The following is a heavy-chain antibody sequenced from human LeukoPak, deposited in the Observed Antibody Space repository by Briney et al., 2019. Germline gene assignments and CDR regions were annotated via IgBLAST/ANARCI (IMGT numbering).Heavy chain of an antibody. Sequence: GGSLRLSCAASGFTFISYWMHWVRQAPGKGLVWVSRINSDGSTTNSADSVKGRFTISRDNAKNTLYLQMNSLRAEDTAVYYCARDPRGGTLDYWGQGTLVTVSS. J-gene: IGHJ4*02. CDR2: INSDGSTT. V-gene: IGHV3-74*01. CDR1: GFTFISYW. CDR3: ARDPRGGTLDY. D-gene: IGHD3-10*01.